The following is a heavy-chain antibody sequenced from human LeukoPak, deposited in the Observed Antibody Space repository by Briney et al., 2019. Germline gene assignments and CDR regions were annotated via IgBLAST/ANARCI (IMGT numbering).Heavy chain of an antibody. CDR3: ASRVNTAMVTTPFDY. CDR1: GGSFSGYY. D-gene: IGHD5-18*01. Sequence: PSETLSLTCAVYGGSFSGYYWSWIRHPPGKGLEWIGEINHSGSTNYNPSLKSRVTISVETSKNQFSLKLSSVTAADTAVYYCASRVNTAMVTTPFDYWGQGTLVTVSS. V-gene: IGHV4-34*01. J-gene: IGHJ4*02. CDR2: INHSGST.